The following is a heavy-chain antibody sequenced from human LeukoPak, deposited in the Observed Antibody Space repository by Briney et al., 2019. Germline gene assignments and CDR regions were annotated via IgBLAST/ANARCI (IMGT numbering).Heavy chain of an antibody. CDR3: ASLGRLGELSLADY. J-gene: IGHJ4*02. V-gene: IGHV3-33*01. Sequence: GRSLRLSCAASGFTFSSYGMHWVRQAPGKGLEWVAVIWYDGSNKYYADSVKGRFTISRDNSKNTLYLQMNSLRAEDTAVYYCASLGRLGELSLADYWGQGTLVTVSS. D-gene: IGHD3-16*02. CDR2: IWYDGSNK. CDR1: GFTFSSYG.